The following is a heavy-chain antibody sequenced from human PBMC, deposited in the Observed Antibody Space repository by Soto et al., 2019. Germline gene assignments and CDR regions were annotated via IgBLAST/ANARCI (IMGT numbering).Heavy chain of an antibody. D-gene: IGHD2-21*02. CDR2: IFYSGST. Sequence: SETLSLTCTVSGGSISSIIYYGGWIRQPPGKGLEWIGSIFYSGSTYYNPSLKSRVTISVDTSKNQFSLKLYSVTAADTAMHYCARQVVTASSPIYYFDYWGQG. V-gene: IGHV4-39*01. CDR3: ARQVVTASSPIYYFDY. J-gene: IGHJ4*02. CDR1: GGSISSIIYY.